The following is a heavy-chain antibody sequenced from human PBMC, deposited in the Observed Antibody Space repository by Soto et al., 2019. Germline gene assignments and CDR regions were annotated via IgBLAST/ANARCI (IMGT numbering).Heavy chain of an antibody. D-gene: IGHD3-22*01. V-gene: IGHV4-39*01. CDR1: GGSISSSSYY. CDR3: ARRYYDSGRFDP. CDR2: IYYSGST. Sequence: QLQLQESGPGLVKPSETLSLTCTVSGGSISSSSYYWGWIRQPPGKGLEWIGSIYYSGSTYYNPSLKSRVTISVDTSKNQFSLKLSSVTAGDTAVYYCARRYYDSGRFDPWGQGTLVTVSS. J-gene: IGHJ5*02.